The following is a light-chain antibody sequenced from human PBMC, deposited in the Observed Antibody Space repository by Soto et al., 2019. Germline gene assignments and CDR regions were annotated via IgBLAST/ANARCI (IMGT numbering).Light chain of an antibody. V-gene: IGLV1-40*01. Sequence: QSVLTQPPSVSGAPGQGVTISCIGSSSNIGAGYYVHWYQQLPGTAPKLLIYVNNNRPAGVPDRFSGSRSGTSASLAITGLQAEDEADYYCQSYDSSLSHVIFGGGTKLTVL. J-gene: IGLJ2*01. CDR2: VNN. CDR3: QSYDSSLSHVI. CDR1: SSNIGAGYY.